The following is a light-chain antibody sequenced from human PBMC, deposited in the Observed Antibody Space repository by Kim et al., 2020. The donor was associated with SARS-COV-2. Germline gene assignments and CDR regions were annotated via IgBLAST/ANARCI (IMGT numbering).Light chain of an antibody. CDR3: QQYDALVLYT. CDR1: QDIRNS. V-gene: IGKV1-33*01. J-gene: IGKJ2*01. Sequence: DIQMTQSPSSLSASIGDRVTITCQASQDIRNSLNWYQQKPGKVPKVLIYDASNLETGVPSRFSGSGSGTDFALTISSVQPEDFATYYCQQYDALVLYTFGQGTKLEI. CDR2: DAS.